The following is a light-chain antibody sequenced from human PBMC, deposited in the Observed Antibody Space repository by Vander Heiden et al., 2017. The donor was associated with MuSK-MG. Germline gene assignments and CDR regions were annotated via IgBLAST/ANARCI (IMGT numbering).Light chain of an antibody. V-gene: IGLV3-19*01. CDR3: NSRDSSGNNVV. CDR1: SIRSDY. Sequence: SERTQDPAVSVALGQTVRRTGQGDSIRSDYASWYQQKPGQAPVLIIYSKKNRRSGIPDRFSGSSSGNTAALTITGAQAEDEADYYCNSRDSSGNNVVFGGGTKLTVL. CDR2: SKK. J-gene: IGLJ2*01.